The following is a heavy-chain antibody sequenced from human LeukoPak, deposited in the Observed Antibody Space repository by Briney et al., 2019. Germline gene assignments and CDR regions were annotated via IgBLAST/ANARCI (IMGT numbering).Heavy chain of an antibody. CDR3: AAVGSYGGDLDGTGGDYFDY. J-gene: IGHJ4*02. D-gene: IGHD4-23*01. CDR1: GFTLTRSA. Sequence: GASVKVSCKASGFTLTRSAMQWVRQARGQRLEWIGWIVVGSNKTNYAQKFQERVTITRDMSTSTAYMELSSLRSEDTAVYYCAAVGSYGGDLDGTGGDYFDYWGQGTLVTVSS. CDR2: IVVGSNKT. V-gene: IGHV1-58*02.